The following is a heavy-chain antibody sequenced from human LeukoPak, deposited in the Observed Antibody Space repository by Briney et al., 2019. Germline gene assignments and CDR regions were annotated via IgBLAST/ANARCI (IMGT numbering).Heavy chain of an antibody. CDR3: ARGGVARFGP. CDR2: INHSGST. J-gene: IGHJ5*02. V-gene: IGHV4-34*01. D-gene: IGHD5-12*01. CDR1: GGSFSGYY. Sequence: PSETLSLTCAVYGGSFSGYYWSWIRQPPGKGLEWIGEINHSGSTNYNPSLKSRVTISVDTSKNQFSLKLSSVTAADTAVYYCARGGVARFGPWGQGTLVTVSS.